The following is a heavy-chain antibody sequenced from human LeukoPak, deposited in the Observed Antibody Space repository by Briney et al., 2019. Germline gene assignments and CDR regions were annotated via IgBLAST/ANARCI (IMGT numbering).Heavy chain of an antibody. CDR1: GFTFSSYG. CDR2: ISYDGSNK. CDR3: AKDHTLYPQYGSGSCLLY. Sequence: GGSLRLSCAASGFTFSSYGMHWVRQAPGKGLEWVAVISYDGSNKYYADSVKGRFTISRDNSKNTLYLQMNSLRAEDTAVYYCAKDHTLYPQYGSGSCLLYWGQGTLVTVSS. J-gene: IGHJ4*02. V-gene: IGHV3-30*18. D-gene: IGHD3-10*01.